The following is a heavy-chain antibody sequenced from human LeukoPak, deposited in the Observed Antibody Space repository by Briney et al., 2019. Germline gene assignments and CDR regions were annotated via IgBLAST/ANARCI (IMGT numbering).Heavy chain of an antibody. Sequence: GASVKVSCKASGGTFSSYAISWVRQAPGQGLEWMGGVIPIFGTANYAQKFQGRVTITADESTSTAYMELSSLRSEDTAVYYCARVISHYYYYMDVWGKGTTVTVSS. CDR1: GGTFSSYA. J-gene: IGHJ6*03. V-gene: IGHV1-69*13. CDR3: ARVISHYYYYMDV. CDR2: VIPIFGTA. D-gene: IGHD3-10*01.